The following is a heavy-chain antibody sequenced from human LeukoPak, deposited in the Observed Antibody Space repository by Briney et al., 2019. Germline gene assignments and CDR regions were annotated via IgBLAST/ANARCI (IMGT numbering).Heavy chain of an antibody. CDR2: INPSGGST. Sequence: ASVKVSCKASGYTFTSYYMHWVRQAPGQGLEWMGIINPSGGSTSYAQKFQGRVTMTRDTSTSTVYMELSSLRSEDTAVYYCASSESYYYPQGAFDIWGQGTMVTVSS. CDR3: ASSESYYYPQGAFDI. D-gene: IGHD3-10*01. J-gene: IGHJ3*02. V-gene: IGHV1-46*01. CDR1: GYTFTSYY.